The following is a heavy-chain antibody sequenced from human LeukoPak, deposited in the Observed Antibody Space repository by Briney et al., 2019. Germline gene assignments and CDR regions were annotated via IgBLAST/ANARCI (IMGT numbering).Heavy chain of an antibody. Sequence: PSEPLSLTCDVSGKSVTTGYYWAWIRHPPGKALEWIGIIYHRESGHYQPSLKSRVSMAVDTSKNQFSLRLSAVTAADTAVYYCARALQYCTSGCAYLFDYWGQGTLVAVSS. CDR3: ARALQYCTSGCAYLFDY. D-gene: IGHD2-8*01. CDR1: GKSVTTGYY. J-gene: IGHJ4*02. V-gene: IGHV4-38-2*01. CDR2: IYHRESG.